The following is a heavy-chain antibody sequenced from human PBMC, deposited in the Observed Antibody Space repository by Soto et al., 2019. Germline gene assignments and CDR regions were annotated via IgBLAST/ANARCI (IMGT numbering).Heavy chain of an antibody. D-gene: IGHD2-8*01. J-gene: IGHJ4*02. CDR1: RGSISSGANY. CDR2: IYYSGST. CDR3: ARHEAGWSFDS. V-gene: IGHV4-39*01. Sequence: SETLSLTCTVSRGSISSGANYWAWIRQPPGKGLEWIANIYYSGSTLYNPSLKRRVTISLDTSKNQFSLKLRSVTTADTAVYYCARHEAGWSFDSGGQGTLVTVSS.